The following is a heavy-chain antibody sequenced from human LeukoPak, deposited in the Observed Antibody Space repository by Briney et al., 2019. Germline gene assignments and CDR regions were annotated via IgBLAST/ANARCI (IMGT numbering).Heavy chain of an antibody. CDR1: GFTFTSSA. CDR3: AADSTYYYDSSGYYGLDY. J-gene: IGHJ4*01. Sequence: ASVKVSCKASGFTFTSSAMQWVRQARGQRLEWIGWIVVGSGNTNYAQKFQERVTITRDMSTSTAYMELSSLRSEDTAVYYCAADSTYYYDSSGYYGLDYWGQGTLVTVSS. D-gene: IGHD3-22*01. CDR2: IVVGSGNT. V-gene: IGHV1-58*02.